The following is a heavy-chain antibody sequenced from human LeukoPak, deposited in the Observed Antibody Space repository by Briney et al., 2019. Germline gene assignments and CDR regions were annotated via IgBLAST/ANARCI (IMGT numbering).Heavy chain of an antibody. CDR1: GFTFGSPW. CDR2: INSDGSAT. J-gene: IGHJ4*02. Sequence: PGGSLRLSCAASGFTFGSPWMHWVRQAPGKGLVWVSRINSDGSATAYADSVKGRFTISRDIAESTLYLQMNSLRAEDTAVYYCARGTAGYHSSYFDYWGQGTLVTVSS. D-gene: IGHD3-16*02. CDR3: ARGTAGYHSSYFDY. V-gene: IGHV3-74*01.